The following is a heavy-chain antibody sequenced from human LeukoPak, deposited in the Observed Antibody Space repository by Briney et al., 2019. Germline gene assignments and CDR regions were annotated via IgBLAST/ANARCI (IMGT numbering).Heavy chain of an antibody. Sequence: SETLSLTCAVYGGSFSGYYWSWIRQPPGKGLEWIGEINHSGSTNYNPSLKSRVTISVDTSKNQFSLKLSSVTAADTAVYYCARDNVLPDYWGQGTLVTVSS. V-gene: IGHV4-34*01. D-gene: IGHD3-10*01. J-gene: IGHJ4*02. CDR2: INHSGST. CDR3: ARDNVLPDY. CDR1: GGSFSGYY.